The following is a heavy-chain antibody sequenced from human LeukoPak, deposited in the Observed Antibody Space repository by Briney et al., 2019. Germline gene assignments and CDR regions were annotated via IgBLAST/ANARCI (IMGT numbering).Heavy chain of an antibody. V-gene: IGHV3-21*01. J-gene: IGHJ4*02. D-gene: IGHD3-22*01. Sequence: GGSLRLSCAASGFTFSSYSMNWVRQAPGKGLEWVSSISSSSSYIYYADSVKGRFTISRDNAKNSLYLQMNSLRAEDTAVCYCARETHYDSSGYHNDYWGQGTLVTVSS. CDR1: GFTFSSYS. CDR2: ISSSSSYI. CDR3: ARETHYDSSGYHNDY.